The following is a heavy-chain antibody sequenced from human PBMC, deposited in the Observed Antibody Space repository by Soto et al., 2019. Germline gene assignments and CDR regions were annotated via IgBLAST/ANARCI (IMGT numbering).Heavy chain of an antibody. J-gene: IGHJ5*01. V-gene: IGHV3-23*01. CDR2: ISANGINT. CDR3: ALGTGRYYFFDS. Sequence: GGALRLSCAASGFSFSDYAMNWVRQAPGKGLEWVSTISANGINTYVADSVKGRFTMSRDNSKNTLFLQMNSLRAEDTATYFCALGTGRYYFFDSWGQGILVTVSS. CDR1: GFSFSDYA. D-gene: IGHD3-10*01.